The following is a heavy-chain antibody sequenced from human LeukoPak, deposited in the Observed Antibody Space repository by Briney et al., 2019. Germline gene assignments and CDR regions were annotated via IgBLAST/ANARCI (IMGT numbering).Heavy chain of an antibody. CDR2: IGTAGDP. V-gene: IGHV3-13*05. CDR3: ARGRVHHYYDSSGYLGYFDY. Sequence: GGSLRLSCAASGFTFGSYDMHWVRQATGKGLEWVSAIGTAGDPYYPGSVKGRFTISRENAKNSLYLQMNSLRAGDTAVYYCARGRVHHYYDSSGYLGYFDYWGQGTLVTVSS. D-gene: IGHD3-22*01. J-gene: IGHJ4*02. CDR1: GFTFGSYD.